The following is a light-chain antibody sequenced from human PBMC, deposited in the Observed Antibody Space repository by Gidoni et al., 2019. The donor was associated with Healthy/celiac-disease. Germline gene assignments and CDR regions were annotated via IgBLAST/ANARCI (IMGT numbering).Light chain of an antibody. J-gene: IGLJ2*01. Sequence: QSVLTQPPSVSRLPWLSVTISCTGSSSNIGAGYDVPWYQQLPGKAPKLIIYGNSNRPSGVPNRFSGSKSGNSASLTITGLQAEDEADYYCKSYKSSRSGVVFGGGTKLTVL. CDR3: KSYKSSRSGVV. CDR1: SSNIGAGYD. CDR2: GNS. V-gene: IGLV1-40*01.